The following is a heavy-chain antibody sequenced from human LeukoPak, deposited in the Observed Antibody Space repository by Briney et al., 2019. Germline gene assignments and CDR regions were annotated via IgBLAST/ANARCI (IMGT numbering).Heavy chain of an antibody. J-gene: IGHJ6*02. CDR2: IYTSGST. CDR3: ARDQQDTMVRGVTYYYYGMDV. CDR1: GGSISSYY. D-gene: IGHD3-10*01. V-gene: IGHV4-4*07. Sequence: SETLSLTCTVSGGSISSYYWSWIRQPAGKGLEWIGRIYTSGSTNYNPSLKSRVTMSVDTSKNQFSLKLSSVTAADTAVYYCARDQQDTMVRGVTYYYYGMDVWGQGTTVTVSS.